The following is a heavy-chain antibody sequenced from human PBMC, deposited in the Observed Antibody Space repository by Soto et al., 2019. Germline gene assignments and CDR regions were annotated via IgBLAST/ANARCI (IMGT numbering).Heavy chain of an antibody. Sequence: SETLSLTCAVYGGSFSGYYWTWIRQPPGKGLEWIGEINHSGSTNYNPSLKSRVTISVDTSKNQFSLKLSSVTAADTAVYYCATRLYDFWSGYFDYRGQGTLVTVPS. CDR1: GGSFSGYY. CDR2: INHSGST. J-gene: IGHJ4*02. CDR3: ATRLYDFWSGYFDY. D-gene: IGHD3-3*01. V-gene: IGHV4-34*01.